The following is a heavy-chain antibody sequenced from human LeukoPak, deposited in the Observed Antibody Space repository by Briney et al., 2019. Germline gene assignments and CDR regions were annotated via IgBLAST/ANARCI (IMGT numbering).Heavy chain of an antibody. V-gene: IGHV5-51*01. CDR3: ARTYCSSTSCNFDY. J-gene: IGHJ4*02. CDR1: GYSFTSYW. CDR2: IYPGDSDT. Sequence: GESLKISCKGSGYSFTSYWIGWVRQMPGKGLEGMGIIYPGDSDTRYSPSFQGQVTISADKSISTAYLQWSSLKASDTAMCYCARTYCSSTSCNFDYWGQGTLVTVSS. D-gene: IGHD2-2*01.